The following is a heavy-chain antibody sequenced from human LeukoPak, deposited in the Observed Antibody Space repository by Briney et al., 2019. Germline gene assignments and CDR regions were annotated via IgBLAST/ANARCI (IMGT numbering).Heavy chain of an antibody. CDR3: ARLFDSSGYLRGFDY. D-gene: IGHD3-22*01. J-gene: IGHJ4*02. CDR2: IYYSGST. Sequence: PSETLSLTCTVSGGFISSYYWSWIRQPPGKGLEWIGYIYYSGSTNYNPSLKSRVTISVDTSKNQFSLKLSSVTAADTAVYYCARLFDSSGYLRGFDYWGQGTLVTVSS. CDR1: GGFISSYY. V-gene: IGHV4-59*08.